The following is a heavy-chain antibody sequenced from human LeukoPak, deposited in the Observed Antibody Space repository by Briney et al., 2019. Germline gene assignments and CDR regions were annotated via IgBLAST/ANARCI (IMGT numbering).Heavy chain of an antibody. CDR1: GGSISGSSYY. J-gene: IGHJ4*02. V-gene: IGHV4-39*01. Sequence: PSETLSLTCTVSGGSISGSSYYWGWIRQPPGEGLEWIGSIYYSGSTYYNPSLKSRVTISVDTSKNQFSLKLNSVTATDTAVYYCARQGFSSTWESDYWGQGTLVTVSS. CDR2: IYYSGST. D-gene: IGHD6-13*01. CDR3: ARQGFSSTWESDY.